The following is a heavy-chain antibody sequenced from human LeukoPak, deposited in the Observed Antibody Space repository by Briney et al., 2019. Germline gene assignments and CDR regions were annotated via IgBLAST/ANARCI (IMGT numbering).Heavy chain of an antibody. CDR2: IYYSGNT. CDR3: AGSPRYCTGTTCYSPSAMDV. Sequence: PSETLSLTCTVSSGSISSYYWSWIRQPPGKGPEWIGYIYYSGNTIYNPSLKSRVTISVDKSENQFSLKLSSVTAADTAVYYCAGSPRYCTGTTCYSPSAMDVWGQGTTVTVSS. CDR1: SGSISSYY. J-gene: IGHJ6*02. D-gene: IGHD2-2*01. V-gene: IGHV4-59*01.